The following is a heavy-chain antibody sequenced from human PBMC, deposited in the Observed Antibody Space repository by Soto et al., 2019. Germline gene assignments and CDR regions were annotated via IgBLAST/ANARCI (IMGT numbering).Heavy chain of an antibody. CDR3: ASDSTNTYYDILTGYANWFDP. CDR1: GGSISSSSYY. Sequence: SETLSLTCTVSGGSISSSSYYWGWILQPPGKGLEWIGSIYYSGSTYYNPSLKSRVTISVDTSKNQFSLKLSSVTAADTAVYYCASDSTNTYYDILTGYANWFDPWGQGTLVT. V-gene: IGHV4-39*01. D-gene: IGHD3-9*01. J-gene: IGHJ5*02. CDR2: IYYSGST.